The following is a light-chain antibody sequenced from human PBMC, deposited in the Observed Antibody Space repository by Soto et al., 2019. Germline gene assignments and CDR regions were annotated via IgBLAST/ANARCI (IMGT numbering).Light chain of an antibody. Sequence: EIVLTQSPGTLSLSPGERATLSCRASQSVTRRNLAWYQQRPGQAPRLLMYEASNRATGVPARFSGSGSGTYFTLTISRLEPEDFAVYYCQRYGSSTTFGQGTKVDIK. CDR1: QSVTRRN. V-gene: IGKV3-20*01. CDR2: EAS. CDR3: QRYGSSTT. J-gene: IGKJ1*01.